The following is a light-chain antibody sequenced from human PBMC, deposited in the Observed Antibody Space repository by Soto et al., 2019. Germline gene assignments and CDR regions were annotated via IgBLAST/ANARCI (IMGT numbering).Light chain of an antibody. V-gene: IGLV2-23*02. Sequence: QSAPTQPSSLFGAPGQANTNFCAGFGGGVGNYDLLSWYQQIPGKAPKLIIFEVNRRPSGVSDRLSGSKSGNTASLTISGLQAEDEADFFCCSYAGNGAWVFGGGTKLTVL. J-gene: IGLJ3*02. CDR2: EVN. CDR1: GGGVGNYDL. CDR3: CSYAGNGAWV.